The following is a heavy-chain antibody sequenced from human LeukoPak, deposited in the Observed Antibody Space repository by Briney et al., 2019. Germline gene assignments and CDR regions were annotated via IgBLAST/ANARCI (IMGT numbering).Heavy chain of an antibody. V-gene: IGHV1-69*13. D-gene: IGHD3-10*01. CDR3: ARAKPKNMVRGLIMRRESRYYFDY. Sequence: SVTVSCTASGGTFSIYAISWVRQAPGQGLEWMGGIIPIFGTANYAQKFQGRVTITADESTSTAYMELSSLRSEDTAVYYCARAKPKNMVRGLIMRRESRYYFDYWGQGTLVTVSS. CDR1: GGTFSIYA. J-gene: IGHJ4*02. CDR2: IIPIFGTA.